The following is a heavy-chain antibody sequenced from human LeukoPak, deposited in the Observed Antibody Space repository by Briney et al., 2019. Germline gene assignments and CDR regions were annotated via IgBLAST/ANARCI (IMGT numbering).Heavy chain of an antibody. Sequence: GGSLRLSCAASGFTFDDYAMHWVRQAPGKGLEWVSGISWNSGSIVYADSVKGRFTISRDNAKNSLYLQMNSLRAEDMALYYCAKDVIAALPGDAFDIWGQGTMVTVSS. D-gene: IGHD6-13*01. CDR1: GFTFDDYA. V-gene: IGHV3-9*03. CDR3: AKDVIAALPGDAFDI. CDR2: ISWNSGSI. J-gene: IGHJ3*02.